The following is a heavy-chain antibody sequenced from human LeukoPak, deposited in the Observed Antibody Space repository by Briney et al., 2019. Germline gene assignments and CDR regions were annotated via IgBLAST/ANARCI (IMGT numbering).Heavy chain of an antibody. J-gene: IGHJ4*02. CDR3: ARVGNPAGTDTAMVTGFDY. Sequence: GASVKVSCKASGGTFSSYAISWVRQAPGQGLERMGGIIPTFGTANYAQKFQGRVTITTDESTSTAYMELSSLRSEDTAVYYCARVGNPAGTDTAMVTGFDYWGQGTLVTVSS. CDR1: GGTFSSYA. D-gene: IGHD5-18*01. CDR2: IIPTFGTA. V-gene: IGHV1-69*05.